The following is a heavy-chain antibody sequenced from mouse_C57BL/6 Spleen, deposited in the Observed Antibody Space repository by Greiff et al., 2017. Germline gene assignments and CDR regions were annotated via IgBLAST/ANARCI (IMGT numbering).Heavy chain of an antibody. CDR1: GYTFTSYW. D-gene: IGHD2-3*01. CDR3: ARGLLQAWFAY. Sequence: VKLQQPGAELVRPGSSVKLSCKASGYTFTSYWMHWVKQRPIQGLEWIGNIDPSDSETHYNQKFKDKATLTVDKSSSTAYMQLSSLTSEDSAVYYCARGLLQAWFAYWGQGTLVTVSA. V-gene: IGHV1-52*01. J-gene: IGHJ3*01. CDR2: IDPSDSET.